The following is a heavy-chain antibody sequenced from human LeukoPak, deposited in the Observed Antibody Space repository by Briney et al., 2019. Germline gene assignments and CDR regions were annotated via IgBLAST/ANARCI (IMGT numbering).Heavy chain of an antibody. V-gene: IGHV3-21*01. D-gene: IGHD6-19*01. Sequence: PGGSLRLSCAASGFTFSSYSMNWVRQAPGKGLEWVSSISSSSSYIYYADSVKGRFTISRDNAKNSLYLQMNSLRAEDTAVYYCARGSVAGTPPFDYWGQGTLVTVSS. J-gene: IGHJ4*02. CDR3: ARGSVAGTPPFDY. CDR2: ISSSSSYI. CDR1: GFTFSSYS.